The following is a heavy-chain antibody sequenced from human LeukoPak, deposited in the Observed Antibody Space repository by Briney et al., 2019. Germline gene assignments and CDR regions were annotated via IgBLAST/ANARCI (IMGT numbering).Heavy chain of an antibody. Sequence: GGSLRLSCAASGFTVSSNYMSWVRQAPGKGLEWVSVIYSGGSTYYADSVKGRFTISRDNSKNTLYLQMNSLRAEDTAVYYCARGKYGSGSYIIDYWGQGTLVTVSS. J-gene: IGHJ4*02. CDR1: GFTVSSNY. CDR3: ARGKYGSGSYIIDY. V-gene: IGHV3-66*01. CDR2: IYSGGST. D-gene: IGHD3-10*01.